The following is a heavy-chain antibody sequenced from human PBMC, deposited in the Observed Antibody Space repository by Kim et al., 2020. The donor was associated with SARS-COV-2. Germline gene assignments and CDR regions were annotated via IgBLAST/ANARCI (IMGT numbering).Heavy chain of an antibody. V-gene: IGHV5-51*01. CDR1: GYTFISHS. Sequence: GESLKISCKGSGYTFISHSIAWVRQMPGKGLEWMGIIYPGDSDTRYSPSFQGQVTISADMSISTTYLQWSSLQASDTAIYYCARHIGRGGNYGADYWGQGTLVTVSS. J-gene: IGHJ4*02. D-gene: IGHD5-18*01. CDR2: IYPGDSDT. CDR3: ARHIGRGGNYGADY.